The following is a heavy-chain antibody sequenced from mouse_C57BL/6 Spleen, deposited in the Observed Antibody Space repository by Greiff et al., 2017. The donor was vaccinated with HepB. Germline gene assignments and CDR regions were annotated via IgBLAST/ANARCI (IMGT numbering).Heavy chain of an antibody. J-gene: IGHJ1*03. CDR1: GYTFTSYW. D-gene: IGHD2-13*01. V-gene: IGHV1-59*01. CDR2: IDPSDSYT. Sequence: QVQLQQPGAELVRPGTSVKLSCKASGYTFTSYWMHWVKQRPGQGLEWIGVIDPSDSYTNYNQKFKGKATLTVDTSSSTAYMQLSILTSEDSAVEYYARSPLGETKWYFDVWGTGTTVTVSS. CDR3: ARSPLGETKWYFDV.